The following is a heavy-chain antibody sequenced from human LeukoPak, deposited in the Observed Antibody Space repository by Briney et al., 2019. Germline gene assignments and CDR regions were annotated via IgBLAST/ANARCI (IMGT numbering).Heavy chain of an antibody. D-gene: IGHD6-13*01. J-gene: IGHJ4*02. CDR1: GFTFSSYA. Sequence: GGSLRLSCAASGFTFSSYAMHWVRQAPGKGLEWVSVIGGSNGITFYVGSVKGRFTISRDNSKNTLYLQMNSLRAEDTAVYYCARRTNSWPNFDYWGQGTLVTVSS. CDR3: ARRTNSWPNFDY. V-gene: IGHV3-23*01. CDR2: IGGSNGIT.